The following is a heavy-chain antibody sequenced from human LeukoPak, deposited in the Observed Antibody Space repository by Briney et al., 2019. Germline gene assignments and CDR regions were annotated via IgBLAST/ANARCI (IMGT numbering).Heavy chain of an antibody. CDR3: ARASVVTPPYYFDY. Sequence: SETLSLTCTVSSDSVSGYYWNWIRHPPGKGLEWIGYVYYSGSTNYNPSLKSRVAISLDTSKNQFSLEVSSVTAADTAVYYCARASVVTPPYYFDYWGQGTLVTVSS. D-gene: IGHD2-21*02. CDR1: SDSVSGYY. J-gene: IGHJ4*02. V-gene: IGHV4-59*02. CDR2: VYYSGST.